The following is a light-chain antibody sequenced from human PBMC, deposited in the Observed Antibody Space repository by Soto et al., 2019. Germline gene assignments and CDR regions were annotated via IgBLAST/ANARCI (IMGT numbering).Light chain of an antibody. J-gene: IGLJ1*01. CDR3: AAWDDSLNGYV. CDR1: SSNIGINT. Sequence: QSVLTQPPSASETPGQRVTISCSGGSSNIGINTVDWFQQLPGTAPKLLIHNNNQRPSGVPDRFSGSKSGTSASLAISGLQSEDESDYYCAAWDDSLNGYVFGTGTKVTVL. CDR2: NNN. V-gene: IGLV1-44*01.